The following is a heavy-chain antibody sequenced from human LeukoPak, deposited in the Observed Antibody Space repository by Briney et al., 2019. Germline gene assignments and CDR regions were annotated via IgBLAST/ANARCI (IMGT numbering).Heavy chain of an antibody. J-gene: IGHJ6*02. V-gene: IGHV3-73*01. D-gene: IGHD3-22*01. CDR3: SSGIYYYDSSGYSYGMDV. CDR2: IRGKGDTYTT. Sequence: GGSLRLSCAASGFTFSDSALHWVRQASGKGLEWVGRIRGKGDTYTTTYGASLKGRFTISRDDSKNTAYLQMNSLKTEDTAVYYCSSGIYYYDSSGYSYGMDVWGQGTTVTVSS. CDR1: GFTFSDSA.